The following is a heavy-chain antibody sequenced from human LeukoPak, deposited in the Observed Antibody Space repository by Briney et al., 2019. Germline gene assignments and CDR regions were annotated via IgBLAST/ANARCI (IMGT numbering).Heavy chain of an antibody. CDR1: GFTFDDYA. CDR3: AKDIGAFVVVPAASNLVTSLVHYYYGMDV. Sequence: PGGSLRLSCAASGFTFDDYAMHWVRQAPGKGLEWVSGISWNSGSIGYADSVKGRFTISRDNTKNSLYLQMNSLRAEDTALYYCAKDIGAFVVVPAASNLVTSLVHYYYGMDVWGQGTTVTVSS. CDR2: ISWNSGSI. D-gene: IGHD2-2*01. V-gene: IGHV3-9*01. J-gene: IGHJ6*02.